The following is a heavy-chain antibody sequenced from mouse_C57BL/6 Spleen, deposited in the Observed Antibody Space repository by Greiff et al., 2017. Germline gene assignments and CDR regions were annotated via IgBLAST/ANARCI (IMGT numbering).Heavy chain of an antibody. V-gene: IGHV5-6*02. CDR3: ARQVRDYDENYAMDY. CDR2: ISSGGSYY. D-gene: IGHD2-4*01. CDR1: GFTFSSYG. J-gene: IGHJ4*01. Sequence: DVMLVESGGDLVQPGGSLKLSCAASGFTFSSYGMSWVRQTPDKRLEWVAPISSGGSYYYYPDSVTGRFTISSDNAKNTLYLQMSSLKYEDTVMYYCARQVRDYDENYAMDYWGQGTLVTVSA.